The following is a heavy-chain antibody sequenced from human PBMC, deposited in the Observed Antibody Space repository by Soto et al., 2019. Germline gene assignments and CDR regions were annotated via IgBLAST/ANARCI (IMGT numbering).Heavy chain of an antibody. D-gene: IGHD2-21*02. CDR2: IYYSGST. V-gene: IGHV4-39*01. J-gene: IGHJ4*02. Sequence: SETLSLTCTVSGGSISSSSYYWGWIRQPPGKGLEWIGSIYYSGSTYYNPSLKSRVTISVDTSKNQFSLKLSSVTAADTAVYYCARRRGAYCGGDCYPFFVYWGQGTLVTVSS. CDR1: GGSISSSSYY. CDR3: ARRRGAYCGGDCYPFFVY.